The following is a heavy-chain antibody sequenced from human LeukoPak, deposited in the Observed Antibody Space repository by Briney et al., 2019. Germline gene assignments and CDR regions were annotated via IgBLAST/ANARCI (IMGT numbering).Heavy chain of an antibody. D-gene: IGHD3-10*01. CDR3: ARTYGEKFGEPTFDY. Sequence: SVKVSCKASGGTFSNYAISWVRQAPGQGLEWMGGIIPIFGTANYAQKFRGRVTITADKSTRTAYMELSSLRSEDTAVYYCARTYGEKFGEPTFDYWGQGTLVSVSS. CDR2: IIPIFGTA. V-gene: IGHV1-69*06. CDR1: GGTFSNYA. J-gene: IGHJ4*02.